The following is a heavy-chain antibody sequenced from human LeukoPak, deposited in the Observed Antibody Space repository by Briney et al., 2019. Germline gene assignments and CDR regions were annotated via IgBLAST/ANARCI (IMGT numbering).Heavy chain of an antibody. CDR1: GGTFSSYA. CDR3: ARAATSRYYDSSGYYYFDY. Sequence: GASVKVSCKASGGTFSSYAISWVQQAPGQGLEWMGGIIPIFGTANYAQKFQGRVTITTDESTSTAYMELSSLRSEDTAVYYCARAATSRYYDSSGYYYFDYWGQGTLVTVSS. V-gene: IGHV1-69*05. CDR2: IIPIFGTA. D-gene: IGHD3-22*01. J-gene: IGHJ4*02.